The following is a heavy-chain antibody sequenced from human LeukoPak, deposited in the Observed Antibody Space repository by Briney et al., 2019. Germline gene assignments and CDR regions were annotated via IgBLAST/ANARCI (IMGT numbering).Heavy chain of an antibody. V-gene: IGHV3-33*06. CDR2: IWNDGGNT. CDR1: GFTFSSYG. D-gene: IGHD3-22*01. CDR3: AKNPRSYDSSGYYYPDP. Sequence: PGRSLRLSCAAAGFTFSSYGMDWVRQAPGEGLEWVAVIWNDGGNTYYADSVKGRFTISRDNSKNTLYLQMNSLRAEDTAVYYCAKNPRSYDSSGYYYPDPWGQGTLVTVSS. J-gene: IGHJ5*02.